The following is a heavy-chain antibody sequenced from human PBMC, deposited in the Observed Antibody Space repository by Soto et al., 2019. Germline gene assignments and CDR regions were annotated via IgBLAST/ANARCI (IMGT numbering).Heavy chain of an antibody. D-gene: IGHD4-17*01. Sequence: GGSLRLSCAASGFTFSSYWMNWVRQAPGKGLEWVSSISSSSSTIYYADSVKGRFTISRDNAKNSLYLQMNSLRAEDTAVYYCARDPADYVELDYSGQGTQVTVSS. CDR2: ISSSSSTI. CDR1: GFTFSSYW. J-gene: IGHJ4*02. CDR3: ARDPADYVELDY. V-gene: IGHV3-48*01.